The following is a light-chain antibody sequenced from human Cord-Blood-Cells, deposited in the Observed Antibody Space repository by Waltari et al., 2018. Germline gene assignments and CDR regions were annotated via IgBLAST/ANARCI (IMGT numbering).Light chain of an antibody. CDR2: EGS. Sequence: QSALTQPASVSGSPGQSITISCTGTSSDVGSYNLVSWYQQHPGKAPKLMIYEGSKRPSGVSNRFPGSKSGNTASLTISGLQAEDEADYYCCSYAGTNWVFGGGTKLTVL. CDR1: SSDVGSYNL. V-gene: IGLV2-23*01. CDR3: CSYAGTNWV. J-gene: IGLJ3*02.